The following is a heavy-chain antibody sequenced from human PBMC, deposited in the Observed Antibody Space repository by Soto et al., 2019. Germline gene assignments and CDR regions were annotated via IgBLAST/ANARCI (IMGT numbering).Heavy chain of an antibody. CDR1: GFTFSSYA. CDR3: XXXXXXXYELDY. CDR2: ISGSGGST. V-gene: IGHV3-23*01. D-gene: IGHD5-12*01. J-gene: IGHJ4*02. Sequence: EVQLLESGGGLVQPGGSLRLSCAASGFTFSSYAMSWVRQAPGKGLEWVSAISGSGGSTYYADSVKGRFTISRDNXXXXXXXXXXXXXXXXXXXXXXXXXXXXXYELDYWGQGTLVTVSS.